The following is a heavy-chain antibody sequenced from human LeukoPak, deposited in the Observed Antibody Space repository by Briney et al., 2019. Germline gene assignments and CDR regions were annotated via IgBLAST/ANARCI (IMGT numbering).Heavy chain of an antibody. CDR2: IYYSGST. Sequence: KTSETLSLTCTVSGGSISSSSYYWGWIRQPPGKGLEWIGSIYYSGSTYYNPSLKSRVTISVDTSKNQFSLKLSSVTAADTAVYYCARSHSSGWYACDYWGQGTLVTVSS. J-gene: IGHJ4*02. V-gene: IGHV4-39*01. CDR3: ARSHSSGWYACDY. D-gene: IGHD6-19*01. CDR1: GGSISSSSYY.